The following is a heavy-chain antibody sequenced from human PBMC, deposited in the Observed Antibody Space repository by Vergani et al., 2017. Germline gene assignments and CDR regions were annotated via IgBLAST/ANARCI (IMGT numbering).Heavy chain of an antibody. J-gene: IGHJ4*02. CDR3: AAERLRSKAAL. CDR1: GYTFTSYY. Sequence: QVQLVQSGAEVKKPGASVKVSCKASGYTFTSYYMHWVRQAPGQGLEWMGIINPSGGSTSYAQKFQERVTITRDMSTSTAYMELSSLRSEDTAVYYCAAERLRSKAALWGQGTLVTVSS. D-gene: IGHD3-16*01. CDR2: INPSGGST. V-gene: IGHV1-46*01.